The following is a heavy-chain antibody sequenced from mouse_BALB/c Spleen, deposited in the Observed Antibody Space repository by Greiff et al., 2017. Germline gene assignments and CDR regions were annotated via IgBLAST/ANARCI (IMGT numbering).Heavy chain of an antibody. D-gene: IGHD1-1*01. CDR2: INPSTGYT. J-gene: IGHJ2*01. CDR3: ARGLLRYDY. V-gene: IGHV1-7*01. Sequence: VQLQQSGAELAKPGASVKMSCKASGYTFTSYWMHWVKQRPGQGLEWIGYINPSTGYTEYNQKFKDKATLTADKSSSTAYMQLSSLTSEDSAVYYCARGLLRYDYWGQGTTLTVSS. CDR1: GYTFTSYW.